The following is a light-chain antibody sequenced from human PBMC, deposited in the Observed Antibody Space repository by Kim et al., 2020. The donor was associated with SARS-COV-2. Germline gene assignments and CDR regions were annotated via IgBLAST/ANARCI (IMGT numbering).Light chain of an antibody. V-gene: IGKV1-5*03. Sequence: GNRVTITFRASQCVDSWLAWYQQKPGKAPKLLIYQASKLASGVPSRFSGSGSGTDFTLTISNLQPDDSAIYYCKQYETYWTFGPGAKVDIK. J-gene: IGKJ1*01. CDR3: KQYETYWT. CDR2: QAS. CDR1: QCVDSW.